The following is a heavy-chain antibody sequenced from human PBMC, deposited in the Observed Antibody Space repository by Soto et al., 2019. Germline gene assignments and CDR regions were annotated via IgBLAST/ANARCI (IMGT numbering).Heavy chain of an antibody. D-gene: IGHD6-19*01. CDR2: INPNSGGT. CDR1: GYTFTDYY. V-gene: IGHV1-2*02. CDR3: ARDQSPSSGWPGMDV. J-gene: IGHJ6*02. Sequence: ASVKVSCKASGYTFTDYYMHWVRQAPGQGLEWMGWINPNSGGTNYAQKFQGRVTMTRDTSISTAYMELNRLRSDDTAVYYGARDQSPSSGWPGMDVWGQGTTVTVSS.